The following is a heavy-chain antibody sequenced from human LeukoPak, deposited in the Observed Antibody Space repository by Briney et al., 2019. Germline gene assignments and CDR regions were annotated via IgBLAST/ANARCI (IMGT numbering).Heavy chain of an antibody. J-gene: IGHJ4*02. Sequence: PSETLSLTCTVSGGSISSYYWSWIRQPPGKGLEWIGYIYYSGSTNYNPSLKSRVTISVDTSKNQFSLKLSSVTAADTAVYYCARWXSXSWYDYWGQGTLVTVSS. D-gene: IGHD6-13*01. CDR1: GGSISSYY. CDR2: IYYSGST. V-gene: IGHV4-59*01. CDR3: ARWXSXSWYDY.